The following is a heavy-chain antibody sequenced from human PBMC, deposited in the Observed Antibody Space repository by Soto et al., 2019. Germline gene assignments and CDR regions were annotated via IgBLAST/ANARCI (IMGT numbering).Heavy chain of an antibody. D-gene: IGHD6-6*01. V-gene: IGHV3-23*01. J-gene: IGHJ6*01. CDR2: ISGSGGST. CDR1: GITFLSYA. Sequence: SLRLSCAAYGITFLSYAMSLLRQAPGKGLESVSAISGSGGSTYYADSVKGRVTITADESTTTAYMELTGLKSEDTAVYYCAGPTIATRPRTGASVHYYYGLEVWGQGTTVTVSS. CDR3: AGPTIATRPRTGASVHYYYGLEV.